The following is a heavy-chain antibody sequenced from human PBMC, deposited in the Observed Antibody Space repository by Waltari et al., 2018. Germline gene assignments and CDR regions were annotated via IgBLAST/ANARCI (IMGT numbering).Heavy chain of an antibody. J-gene: IGHJ6*02. D-gene: IGHD2-21*01. CDR3: AKGVTVIIPYGMDV. Sequence: EVQLLESGGGLVQPGGSLRLSCAASGFTFSSYAMRWVRQAPGKGLEWVSAISGRVGRTYYADSVKGRFTISRDNSKNTLYLQMNSLRAEDTAVYYCAKGVTVIIPYGMDVWGQGTTVIVSS. CDR1: GFTFSSYA. CDR2: ISGRVGRT. V-gene: IGHV3-23*01.